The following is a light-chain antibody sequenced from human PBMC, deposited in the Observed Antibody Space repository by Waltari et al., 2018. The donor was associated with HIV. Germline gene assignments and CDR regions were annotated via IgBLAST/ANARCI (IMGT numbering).Light chain of an antibody. CDR1: SRAVGAYNL. Sequence: QPALTQPASVSGSPGQSITIPCPGTSRAVGAYNLVSWYQQHPGKAPKLMIFEVTKRPSGVSDRVSGSRSGNTASLTISGLQAEDEGDYYCCSYTGGGVVFGGGTKLTVL. V-gene: IGLV2-23*02. J-gene: IGLJ2*01. CDR3: CSYTGGGVV. CDR2: EVT.